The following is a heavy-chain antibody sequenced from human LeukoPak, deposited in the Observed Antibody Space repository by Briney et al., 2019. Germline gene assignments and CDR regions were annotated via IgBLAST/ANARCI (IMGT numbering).Heavy chain of an antibody. J-gene: IGHJ4*02. D-gene: IGHD3-9*01. V-gene: IGHV3-74*03. Sequence: GGSLRLSCAASGFTFSTYWMHWVRHAPGKGLVWVSRVRPEGTTTAYADSVKGRFTISRDNAKNTLFLQMNSLSAEDTAVYYCARDLDWILFDYWGQGTLVTVSS. CDR2: VRPEGTTT. CDR3: ARDLDWILFDY. CDR1: GFTFSTYW.